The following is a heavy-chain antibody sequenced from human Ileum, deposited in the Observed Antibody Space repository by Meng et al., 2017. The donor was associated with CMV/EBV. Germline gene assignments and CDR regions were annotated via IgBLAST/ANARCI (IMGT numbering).Heavy chain of an antibody. CDR3: ARGLFWRDYRHESPFGWFDP. J-gene: IGHJ5*02. V-gene: IGHV3-21*04. CDR2: ISSSSSYI. CDR1: GFTFSSYS. Sequence: GGSLRLSCAASGFTFSSYSMNWVRQAPGKGLEWVSSISSSSSYIYYADSVKGRFTISRDNAKNSLYLQMNSLRAEDTAVYYCARGLFWRDYRHESPFGWFDPWGQGTLVTVSS. D-gene: IGHD3-3*01.